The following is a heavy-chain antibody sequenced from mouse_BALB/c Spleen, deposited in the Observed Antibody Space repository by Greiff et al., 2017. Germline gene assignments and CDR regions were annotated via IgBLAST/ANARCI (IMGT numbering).Heavy chain of an antibody. CDR2: IYPGNGDT. J-gene: IGHJ3*01. CDR3: ARGRSYDSFAY. V-gene: IGHV1-12*01. D-gene: IGHD2-4*01. CDR1: GYTFTSYN. Sequence: QVQLQQPGAELVKPGASVKMSCKASGYTFTSYNIHWVKQTPGQGLEWIGAIYPGNGDTSYNQKFKGKATLTADKSSSTAYMQLSSLTSEDSAVYYRARGRSYDSFAYWGQGTLVTVSA.